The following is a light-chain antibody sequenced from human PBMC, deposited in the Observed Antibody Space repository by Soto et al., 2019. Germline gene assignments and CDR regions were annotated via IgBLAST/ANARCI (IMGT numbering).Light chain of an antibody. CDR1: SPNIGAGYD. Sequence: QSVLTQPPSVSGAPGQRITISCTGSSPNIGAGYDVTWYQQLPGTAPKLLIYGNTNRPSGVPDRFSGSKSGTSGSLAISGLQTEDEAEYYCQSWDTSLSGSVFGGGTKLTVL. V-gene: IGLV1-40*01. CDR2: GNT. CDR3: QSWDTSLSGSV. J-gene: IGLJ2*01.